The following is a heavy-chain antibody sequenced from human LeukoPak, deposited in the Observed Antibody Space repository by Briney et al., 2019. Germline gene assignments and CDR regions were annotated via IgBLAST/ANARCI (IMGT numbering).Heavy chain of an antibody. Sequence: PGGSLRLSCAASGFTFSNHGMSWIRQGPGKGLEWVSAISGSGEKTYYADSVKVRFTVSRDNSKNTLHLQMNSLRAEDTAVYYCARDGGWTTGFDYWGQGTLVTVSS. CDR1: GFTFSNHG. CDR3: ARDGGWTTGFDY. J-gene: IGHJ4*02. CDR2: ISGSGEKT. D-gene: IGHD1-1*01. V-gene: IGHV3-23*01.